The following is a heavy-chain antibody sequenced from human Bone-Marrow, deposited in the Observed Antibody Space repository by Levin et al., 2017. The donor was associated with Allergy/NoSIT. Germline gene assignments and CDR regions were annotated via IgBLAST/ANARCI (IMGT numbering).Heavy chain of an antibody. Sequence: GGSLRLSCAASGFTFNNYKMDWVRQAPGKGLEWVSYISSSGSSSSYAESVKGRFTISRDNTNNSVYLQMNGLRVEDTAVYYCARGTYYDFWTHSYGMDVWGQGTTVTVSS. CDR1: GFTFNNYK. CDR3: ARGTYYDFWTHSYGMDV. J-gene: IGHJ6*02. CDR2: ISSSGSSS. V-gene: IGHV3-48*03. D-gene: IGHD3/OR15-3a*01.